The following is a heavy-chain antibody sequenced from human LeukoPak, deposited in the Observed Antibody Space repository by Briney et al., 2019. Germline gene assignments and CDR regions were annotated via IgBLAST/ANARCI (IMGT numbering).Heavy chain of an antibody. CDR3: ARALIAAAEEFSFDY. V-gene: IGHV4-34*01. Sequence: SETLSLTCAVYGGSFSGYYWSWIRQPPGKGLEWIGEINHSGSTNYNPSLKSRVTISVDTSKNQFSLKLSSVTAADTAVYYCARALIAAAEEFSFDYGGQGTLVTVSS. D-gene: IGHD6-13*01. CDR1: GGSFSGYY. CDR2: INHSGST. J-gene: IGHJ4*02.